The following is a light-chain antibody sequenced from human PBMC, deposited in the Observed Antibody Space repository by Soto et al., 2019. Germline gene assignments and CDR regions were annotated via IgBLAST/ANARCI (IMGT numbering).Light chain of an antibody. CDR1: QSVTSNY. V-gene: IGKV3-20*01. CDR2: GAS. J-gene: IGKJ1*01. Sequence: EIVLTQSPGTLSLSPGERATLSCSASQSVTSNYLAWYQQKPGQAPRLLIYGASSRATGIPDRFSGSGSGTDFTLTISRLDPEDFAIYYCQQYADSPRTFGQGTTMEVK. CDR3: QQYADSPRT.